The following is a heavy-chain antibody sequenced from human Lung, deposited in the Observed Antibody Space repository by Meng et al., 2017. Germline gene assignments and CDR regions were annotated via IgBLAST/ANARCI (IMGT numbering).Heavy chain of an antibody. CDR2: NNHSERP. J-gene: IGHJ4*02. CDR3: ARGPTTMAHDFDY. D-gene: IGHD4-11*01. CDR1: GGAFGDYY. Sequence: QVQLHHRAAGPTKPSTLLSLTCGFSGGAFGDYYWRWIRPSPGKRLEWTWENNHSERPYCHPSLRSRATITVDTSQNNLSLKLSSVTAAASAVYYCARGPTTMAHDFDYWGQGTLVTVSS. V-gene: IGHV4-34*01.